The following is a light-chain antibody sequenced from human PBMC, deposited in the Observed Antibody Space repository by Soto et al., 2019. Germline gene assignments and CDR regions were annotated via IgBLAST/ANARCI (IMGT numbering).Light chain of an antibody. J-gene: IGKJ1*01. CDR1: QGISSY. CDR2: AAS. Sequence: AIRMTQSPSSFSASTGDRVTITCRASQGISSYLAWYQQKPGKAPKLLIYAASTLQSGVPSRSSGSGSGTDFTLTISCLQSEDFATYYCQQYYSYPWTFGQGTKVDIK. V-gene: IGKV1-8*01. CDR3: QQYYSYPWT.